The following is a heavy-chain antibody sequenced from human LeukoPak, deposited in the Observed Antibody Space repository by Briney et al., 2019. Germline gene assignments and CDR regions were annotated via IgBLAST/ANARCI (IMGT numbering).Heavy chain of an antibody. V-gene: IGHV3-73*01. J-gene: IGHJ5*02. Sequence: SGGSLRLSCAASGFTFSDSAIHWVRQASGKGPEWVGRIRSKVNSYATVYAASVKGRFTISRDDSKNTAYLQMNTLQTDDTAVYYCTRLADIVVVPTTSWGQGTLVTVSS. CDR3: TRLADIVVVPTTS. CDR2: IRSKVNSYAT. CDR1: GFTFSDSA. D-gene: IGHD2-2*01.